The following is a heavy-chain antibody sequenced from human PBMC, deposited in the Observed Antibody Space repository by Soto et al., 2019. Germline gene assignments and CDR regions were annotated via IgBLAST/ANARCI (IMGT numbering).Heavy chain of an antibody. CDR2: MDYSGGT. D-gene: IGHD3-10*01. CDR3: SRRTPLYASGSSRFDT. CDR1: GGSISSYY. Sequence: KASETLSLTCTVSGGSISSYYWSWIRQPPGKGLEWIGTMDYSGGTSYSPSLMSRVTISADTSKNQFSLRLSSVAAADTAISSCSRRTPLYASGSSRFDTWGKGARVTVSS. J-gene: IGHJ5*02. V-gene: IGHV4-59*08.